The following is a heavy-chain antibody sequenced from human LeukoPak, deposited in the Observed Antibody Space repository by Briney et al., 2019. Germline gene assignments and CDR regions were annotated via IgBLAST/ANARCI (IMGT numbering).Heavy chain of an antibody. V-gene: IGHV6-1*01. CDR3: ARQPDQQPASFDS. CDR1: GTVSLVTLLL. Sequence: SQTLHSPVPSLGTVSLVTLLLGIGSGSPHREALSGWEGHTIGPSGVIAEFVRNRIIINPDTSKNQVSLQLNSVTPEDTAVYYCARQPDQQPASFDSWGQGTLVTVSS. D-gene: IGHD6-13*01. J-gene: IGHJ4*02. CDR2: HTIGPSGV.